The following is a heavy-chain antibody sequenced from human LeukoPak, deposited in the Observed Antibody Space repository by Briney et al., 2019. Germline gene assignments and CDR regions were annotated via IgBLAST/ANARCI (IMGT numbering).Heavy chain of an antibody. CDR3: GRNGAFNVDF. J-gene: IGHJ4*02. CDR2: IFHDGRT. Sequence: TSETLSLTCTVSGGPISSNNWWSWVRQPPGEGLEWIGEIFHDGRTTYNPSLRSRVTFSVDQFKDQFSLRLTSVTAADTAVYYCGRNGAFNVDFWGQGILVTVSS. V-gene: IGHV4-4*02. CDR1: GGPISSNNW. D-gene: IGHD2-8*01.